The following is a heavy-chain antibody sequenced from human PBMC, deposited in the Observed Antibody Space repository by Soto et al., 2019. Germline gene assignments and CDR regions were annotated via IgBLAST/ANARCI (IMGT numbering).Heavy chain of an antibody. J-gene: IGHJ6*02. V-gene: IGHV3-30-3*01. CDR3: ARDLGYSYGYPSYYYYGMEV. CDR2: ISYDGSNK. D-gene: IGHD5-18*01. Sequence: PGGSLSLSCAASGFTFSSYAMHWVRQAPGKGLEWVAVISYDGSNKYYADSVKGRFTISRDNSKNTLYLQMNSLRAEDTAVYYCARDLGYSYGYPSYYYYGMEVWGQGTTVTVSS. CDR1: GFTFSSYA.